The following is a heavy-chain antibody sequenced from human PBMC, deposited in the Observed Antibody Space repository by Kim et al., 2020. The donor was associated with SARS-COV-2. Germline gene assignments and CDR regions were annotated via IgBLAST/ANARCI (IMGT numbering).Heavy chain of an antibody. V-gene: IGHV1-69*13. CDR2: IIPIFGTA. D-gene: IGHD6-13*01. Sequence: SVKVSCKASGGTFSNYAISWVRQAPGQGLEWMGGIIPIFGTANYAQKFQGRVTITADESTSTAYMELSSLRSEDTAVYYCARTGYSSSHYQFPNYYYYYGMDVWGQGTTVTVSS. CDR3: ARTGYSSSHYQFPNYYYYYGMDV. J-gene: IGHJ6*02. CDR1: GGTFSNYA.